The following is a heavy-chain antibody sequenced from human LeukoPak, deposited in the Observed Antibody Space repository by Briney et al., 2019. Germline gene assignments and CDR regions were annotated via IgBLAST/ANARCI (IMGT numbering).Heavy chain of an antibody. V-gene: IGHV4-39*07. J-gene: IGHJ2*01. CDR2: IYYSGST. D-gene: IGHD1-7*01. CDR1: GGSVSSSSYY. CDR3: ARVEPGPTWYFDL. Sequence: PSETLSLTCTVSGGSVSSSSYYWGWIRQPPGKGLEWIASIYYSGSTYYNPSLKSRVTISVDTSKNQFSLKLSSVTAADTAVYYCARVEPGPTWYFDLWGRGTLVTVSS.